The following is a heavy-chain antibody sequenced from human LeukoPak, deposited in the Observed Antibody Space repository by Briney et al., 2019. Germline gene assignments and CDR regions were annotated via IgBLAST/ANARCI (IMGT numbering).Heavy chain of an antibody. CDR3: AKDRSDYIAAAGTTEYFQH. CDR2: ISWNSGSI. D-gene: IGHD6-13*01. J-gene: IGHJ1*01. V-gene: IGHV3-9*01. Sequence: GRSLRLSCAASGFTFDDYAMHWVRQAPGKGLEWVSGISWNSGSIGYADSVKGRFTISRDNAKNSLYLQMNSLRAEDTALYYCAKDRSDYIAAAGTTEYFQHWGQGTLVTVSS. CDR1: GFTFDDYA.